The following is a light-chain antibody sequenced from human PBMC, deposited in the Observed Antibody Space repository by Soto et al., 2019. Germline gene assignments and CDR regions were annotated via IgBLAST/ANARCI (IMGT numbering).Light chain of an antibody. CDR1: QSVSSSY. CDR2: GAS. J-gene: IGKJ3*01. V-gene: IGKV3-20*01. CDR3: QQYGSSPGLT. Sequence: EIVLTQSPGTLSLSPGERATHSCRASQSVSSSYLAWYQQKPGQAPRLLIYGASSRATGIPDRFSGSGSGTDFTLTISRLEPEDFAVYYCQQYGSSPGLTFGPGTKVDIK.